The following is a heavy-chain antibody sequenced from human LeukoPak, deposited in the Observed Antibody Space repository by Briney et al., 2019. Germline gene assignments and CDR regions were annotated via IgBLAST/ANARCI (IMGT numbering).Heavy chain of an antibody. J-gene: IGHJ4*02. CDR1: GFTFSSYA. CDR3: AKTYYGSGSYYNPFDY. D-gene: IGHD3-10*01. CDR2: ISGSGGST. V-gene: IGHV3-23*01. Sequence: PGGSLRLSCAAPGFTFSSYAMSWVRQAPGKGLEWVSAISGSGGSTYYADSVKGRFTISRDNSKNTLYLQMNSLRAEDTAVYYCAKTYYGSGSYYNPFDYWGQGTLVTVSS.